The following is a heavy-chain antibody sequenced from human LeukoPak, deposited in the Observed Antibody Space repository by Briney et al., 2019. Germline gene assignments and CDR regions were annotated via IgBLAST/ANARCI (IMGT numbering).Heavy chain of an antibody. Sequence: GGSLRLSCAASGFTFSSYAMHWVRQAPGKGLEWVAVISYDGSNKYYADSVKGRLTISRDNSKNTLYLQMNSLRAEDTAVYYCASLWFGESTNWFDPWGQGTLVTVSS. V-gene: IGHV3-30-3*01. CDR1: GFTFSSYA. CDR2: ISYDGSNK. CDR3: ASLWFGESTNWFDP. D-gene: IGHD3-10*01. J-gene: IGHJ5*02.